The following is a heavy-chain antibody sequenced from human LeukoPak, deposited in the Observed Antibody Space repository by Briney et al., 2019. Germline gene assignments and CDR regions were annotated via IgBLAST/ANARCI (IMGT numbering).Heavy chain of an antibody. CDR2: INPNRGGT. Sequence: GASVKVSCKASGYTFTGYYMHWVRQAPGQGREWIGWINPNRGGTNYAQKFQGRVTMTRDPSISTAYMELSRLRSDDPAVYFCARSDLGTIPAGPFNYWGQGTRVAVSS. CDR1: GYTFTGYY. D-gene: IGHD5-24*01. V-gene: IGHV1-2*02. J-gene: IGHJ4*02. CDR3: ARSDLGTIPAGPFNY.